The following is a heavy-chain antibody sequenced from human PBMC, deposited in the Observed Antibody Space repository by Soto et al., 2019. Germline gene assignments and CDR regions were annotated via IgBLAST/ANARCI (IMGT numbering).Heavy chain of an antibody. V-gene: IGHV3-21*01. Sequence: PGGSLRLSCAASGFTFSSYSMNWVRQAPGKGLEWVSSISSSSSYIYYADSVKGRFTISRDNAKNSLYLQMNSLRAEDTAVYYCARDQGIVVVPPAPFDYWGQGTLVTVSS. CDR3: ARDQGIVVVPPAPFDY. J-gene: IGHJ4*02. CDR1: GFTFSSYS. CDR2: ISSSSSYI. D-gene: IGHD2-2*01.